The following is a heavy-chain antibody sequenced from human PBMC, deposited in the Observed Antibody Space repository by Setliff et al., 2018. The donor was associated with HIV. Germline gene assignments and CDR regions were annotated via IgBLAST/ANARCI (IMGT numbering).Heavy chain of an antibody. V-gene: IGHV4-38-2*02. CDR1: GYSISSGYY. J-gene: IGHJ6*02. CDR2: IYQSGST. Sequence: ETLSLTCTVSGYSISSGYYWGWIRQPPGKGLEWIGNIYQSGSTYYNPSLKSRVTISIDASKNQFSLRLNYVTAADTAVYYCARLFAGYSYGYYYYGIDVWGLGTTVTVSS. CDR3: ARLFAGYSYGYYYYGIDV. D-gene: IGHD5-18*01.